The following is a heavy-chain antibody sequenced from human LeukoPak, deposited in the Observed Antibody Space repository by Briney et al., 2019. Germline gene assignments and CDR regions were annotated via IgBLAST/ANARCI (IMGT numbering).Heavy chain of an antibody. J-gene: IGHJ6*02. CDR3: ARVRLVGATWAGYIYGMDV. CDR2: VSYDGSDK. D-gene: IGHD1-26*01. Sequence: PGGSLRLSCAASGFTLSTYVMHWVRQAPGKGLEWLASVSYDGSDKFYADSVKGRFTISRDNSKNTLFLQMDSLRAEDTAVYYCARVRLVGATWAGYIYGMDVCGQGTTATVSS. V-gene: IGHV3-30*04. CDR1: GFTLSTYV.